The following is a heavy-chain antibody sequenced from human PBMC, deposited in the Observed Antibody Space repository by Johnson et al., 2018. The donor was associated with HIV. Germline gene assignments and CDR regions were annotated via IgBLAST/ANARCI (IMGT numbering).Heavy chain of an antibody. CDR1: RFTFSRYG. V-gene: IGHV3-30*03. Sequence: QVQLVESGGGVVQPGRSLRLSCAASRFTFSRYGMHWVRQAPGKGLEWVAVIPYDGSNTYYADSVKGRFSISRDNSKNTLYLHMNSLRAEDTALYYCARVNSNGDSSGLVDVFDIWGQGTMVTVSS. CDR2: IPYDGSNT. CDR3: ARVNSNGDSSGLVDVFDI. J-gene: IGHJ3*02. D-gene: IGHD3-22*01.